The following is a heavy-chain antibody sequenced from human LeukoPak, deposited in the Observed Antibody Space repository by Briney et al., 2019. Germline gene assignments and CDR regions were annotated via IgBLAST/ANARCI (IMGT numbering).Heavy chain of an antibody. CDR1: GYTFTSYD. D-gene: IGHD3-22*01. CDR3: ARRTKWLSRFDP. Sequence: AASVKVSCKASGYTFTSYDINWVRQATGQGLEWMGWMNPNSGNTGYAQKFQGRVTMTRNTSISTAYMELSSLRSEDTAVYYCARRTKWLSRFDPWGQGTLVTVSS. V-gene: IGHV1-8*01. J-gene: IGHJ5*02. CDR2: MNPNSGNT.